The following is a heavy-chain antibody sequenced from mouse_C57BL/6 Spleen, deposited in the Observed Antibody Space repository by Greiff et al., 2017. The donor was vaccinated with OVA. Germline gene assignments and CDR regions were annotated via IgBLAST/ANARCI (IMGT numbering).Heavy chain of an antibody. CDR1: GYTFTSYW. CDR2: IDPSDSYT. CDR3: ARPLDYAMDY. V-gene: IGHV1-50*01. J-gene: IGHJ4*01. Sequence: QVQLQQPGAELVKPGASVKLSCKASGYTFTSYWMQWVKQRPGQGLEWIGEIDPSDSYTNYNQKFKGKATLTVDTSSSTAYMQLSRLTSEDSAVYYCARPLDYAMDYWGQGTSVTVSS. D-gene: IGHD4-1*01.